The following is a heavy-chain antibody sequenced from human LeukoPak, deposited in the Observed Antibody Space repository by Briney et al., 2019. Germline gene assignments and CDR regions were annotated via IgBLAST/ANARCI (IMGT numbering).Heavy chain of an antibody. CDR3: AREIVPAAMGNWFDP. J-gene: IGHJ5*02. CDR1: GFTFSSYS. CDR2: ISSSSSYI. D-gene: IGHD2-2*01. V-gene: IGHV3-21*01. Sequence: AGGSLRLSCAASGFTFSSYSMNWVRLAPGKGLEWVSSISSSSSYIYYADSVKGRFTISRDNAKNSLYLQMNSLRAEDTAVYYCAREIVPAAMGNWFDPWGQGTLVTVSS.